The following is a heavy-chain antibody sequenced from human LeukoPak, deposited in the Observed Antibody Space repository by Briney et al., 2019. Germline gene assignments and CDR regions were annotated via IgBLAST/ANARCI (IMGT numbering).Heavy chain of an antibody. CDR1: GGSFSDYL. V-gene: IGHV4-34*01. CDR2: ITHSGST. CDR3: ARGAPGC. Sequence: PSETLSLTCAVYGGSFSDYLWTWIRQTPGKGLEWIGDITHSGSTNYNPSLKSRVTISVDTSKNQFSLKLTSVTAADTAVYYCARGAPGCWGQGTLVTVSS. J-gene: IGHJ4*02.